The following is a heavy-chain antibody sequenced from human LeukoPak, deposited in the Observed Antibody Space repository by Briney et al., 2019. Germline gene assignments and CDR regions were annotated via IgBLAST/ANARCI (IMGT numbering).Heavy chain of an antibody. J-gene: IGHJ4*02. V-gene: IGHV4-38-2*01. CDR3: ARAQRWLQFDY. CDR2: IYHSGST. Sequence: ASETLSLTCAVSGYSISSGYYWGWIRQPPGKGLEWIGSIYHSGSTYYNPSLKSRVTISVDTSKNQFSLKLSSVTAADTAVYYCARAQRWLQFDYWGQGTLVTVSS. D-gene: IGHD5-24*01. CDR1: GYSISSGYY.